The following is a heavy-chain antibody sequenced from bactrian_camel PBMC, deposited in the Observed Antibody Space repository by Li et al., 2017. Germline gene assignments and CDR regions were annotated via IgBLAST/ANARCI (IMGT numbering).Heavy chain of an antibody. CDR1: SDYRYF. CDR2: IDTGDGST. D-gene: IGHD3*01. V-gene: IGHV3S40*01. Sequence: VQLVESGGGSVQAGGSLRLSCTVSSDYRYFVGWFRQAPGKSREGVAAIDTGDGSTYYLNSVEGRFTISRDNAKNTVYLQMNSLKPDDTAVYYCALGSSRQATMTARGKGTQVTVS. J-gene: IGHJ4*01.